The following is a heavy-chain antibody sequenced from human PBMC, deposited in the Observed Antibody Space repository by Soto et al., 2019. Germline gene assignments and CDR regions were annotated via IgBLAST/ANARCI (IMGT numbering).Heavy chain of an antibody. V-gene: IGHV3-11*05. J-gene: IGHJ4*02. D-gene: IGHD5-12*01. CDR2: ITTTGNYT. CDR3: ARVLSGTRSFDY. Sequence: QVQLVESGGGLVKPVGSLRLSCAASGFSLSAYYMTWIRQAPGKGLEWLSYITTTGNYTDYADSVKGRFTASRDNAKNSLYLQMNSLRADDTAVYYCARVLSGTRSFDYWGQGTLVTVSS. CDR1: GFSLSAYY.